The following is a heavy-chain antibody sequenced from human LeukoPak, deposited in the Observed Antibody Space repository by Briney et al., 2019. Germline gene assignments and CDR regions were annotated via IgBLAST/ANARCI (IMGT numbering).Heavy chain of an antibody. J-gene: IGHJ4*02. CDR1: GGSISSYY. CDR3: ARHTEMATIGPPSC. CDR2: IYYSGST. D-gene: IGHD5-24*01. Sequence: SETLSLTCTVSGGSISSYYWSWIRQPPGKGLEWIGYIYYSGSTNYNPSLKSRVTISVDTSKNQFSLKLSSVAAADTAVYYCARHTEMATIGPPSCWGQGTLVTVSS. V-gene: IGHV4-59*08.